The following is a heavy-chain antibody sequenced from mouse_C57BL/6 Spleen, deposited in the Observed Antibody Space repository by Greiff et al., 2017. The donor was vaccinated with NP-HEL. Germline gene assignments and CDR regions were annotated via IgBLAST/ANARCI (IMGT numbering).Heavy chain of an antibody. CDR1: GYTFTSYW. V-gene: IGHV1-69*01. D-gene: IGHD1-1*01. J-gene: IGHJ1*03. CDR2: IDPSDSYT. Sequence: QVQLQQPGAELVMPGASVKLSCKASGYTFTSYWMHWVKQRPGQGLEWIGEIDPSDSYTNYNQKFKGKSTLPVDKSSSTAYMQLSSLTSEDSAVYYWARGGVITTVVDWYFDVWGTGTTVTVSS. CDR3: ARGGVITTVVDWYFDV.